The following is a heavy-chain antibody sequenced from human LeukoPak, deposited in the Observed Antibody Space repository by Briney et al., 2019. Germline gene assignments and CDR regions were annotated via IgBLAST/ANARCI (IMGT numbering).Heavy chain of an antibody. V-gene: IGHV3-23*01. J-gene: IGHJ4*02. CDR3: TKLRSQLDVVFDY. D-gene: IGHD6-13*01. CDR1: RFTYSNYA. CDR2: ISAREGRK. Sequence: GGSLRLSRAASRFTYSNYAISGVRQAPGKGLEGVSVISAREGRKYYADSVRGRSTNSRHKSKHTLDLPMDSLRASGTPMYFCTKLRSQLDVVFDYWGQGTLVTVSS.